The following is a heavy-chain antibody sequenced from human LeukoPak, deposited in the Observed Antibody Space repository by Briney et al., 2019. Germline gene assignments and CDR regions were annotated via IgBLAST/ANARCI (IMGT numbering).Heavy chain of an antibody. CDR3: ARGGSGSYLPFDY. V-gene: IGHV4-39*07. J-gene: IGHJ4*02. CDR1: GGSISSSSYY. Sequence: SETLSLTCTVSGGSISSSSYYWGWIRRPPGKGLGWIGSIYYSGSTYYNPSLKSRVTISVDTSKNQFSLKLSSVTAADTAVYYCARGGSGSYLPFDYWGQGTLVTVSS. CDR2: IYYSGST. D-gene: IGHD3-10*01.